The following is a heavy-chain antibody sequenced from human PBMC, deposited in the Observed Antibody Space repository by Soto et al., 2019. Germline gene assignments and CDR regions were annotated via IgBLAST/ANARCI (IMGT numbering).Heavy chain of an antibody. Sequence: QVHLVQSGAEVKKPGASVKVSCKASGYIFTTYGISWVRQAPGQGLEWMGWSSPYIGNTNYAQKFQGRVTMTTDTSTSTAYMELRRLRSDDTAVYYCARVDYDSGTFDYWGQGTLVTVSS. V-gene: IGHV1-18*04. CDR3: ARVDYDSGTFDY. CDR1: GYIFTTYG. J-gene: IGHJ4*02. D-gene: IGHD3-22*01. CDR2: SSPYIGNT.